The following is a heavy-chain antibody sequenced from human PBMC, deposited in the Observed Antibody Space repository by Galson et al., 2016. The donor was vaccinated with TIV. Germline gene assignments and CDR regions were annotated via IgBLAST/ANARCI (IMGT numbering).Heavy chain of an antibody. J-gene: IGHJ4*02. CDR2: MNPNSGNA. CDR3: ARARRGYCSGGSCLPGY. CDR1: GYTFNNYD. V-gene: IGHV1-8*01. Sequence: SVKVSCKASGYTFNNYDISWVRQATGQGLEWMGWMNPNSGNAGYAQKFQGRVTMTSNTSVSTAYMEVRSLRFEDTAVYYCARARRGYCSGGSCLPGYWGQGTLVTVSS. D-gene: IGHD2-15*01.